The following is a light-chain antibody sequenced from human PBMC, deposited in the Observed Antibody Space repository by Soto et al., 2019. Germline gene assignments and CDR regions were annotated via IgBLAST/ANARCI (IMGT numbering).Light chain of an antibody. CDR2: GAS. J-gene: IGKJ2*01. CDR3: QEYNTWPYT. Sequence: EIVMTQSPATLSVSPGERATLSCRASQSVSSNLAWYQQKPGQAPRLLIYGASTRATGIPARFSGSGSGTDFTLTISSLQSEDFAVYYCQEYNTWPYTFGPGTKLDI. V-gene: IGKV3-15*01. CDR1: QSVSSN.